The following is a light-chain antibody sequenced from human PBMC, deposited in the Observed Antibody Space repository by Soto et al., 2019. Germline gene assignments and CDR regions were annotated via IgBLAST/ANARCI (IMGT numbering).Light chain of an antibody. CDR3: QQYNNWPPWT. CDR1: QSLSRS. V-gene: IGKV3-15*01. CDR2: GAS. Sequence: EVVLTQSPGTLSLSPWHRATLYCMGSQSLSRSSLAWYQQKPGRAPRLLIYGASTRATGIPARFSGSGSGTEFTLTISSLQSEDFAVYYCQQYNNWPPWTVGQGTKVDI. J-gene: IGKJ1*01.